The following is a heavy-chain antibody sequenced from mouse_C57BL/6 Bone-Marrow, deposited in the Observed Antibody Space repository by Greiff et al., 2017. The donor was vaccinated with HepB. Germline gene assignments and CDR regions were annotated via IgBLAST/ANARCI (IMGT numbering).Heavy chain of an antibody. CDR2: IYPGSGST. Sequence: QVQLKQPGAELVKPGASVKMSCKASGYTFTSYWITWVKQRPGQGLEWIGDIYPGSGSTNYNEKFKSKATLTVDTSSSTAYMQLSSLTSEDAAVYYCARNCSGLFFDYWGQGTTLTVSS. D-gene: IGHD3-1*01. CDR3: ARNCSGLFFDY. CDR1: GYTFTSYW. V-gene: IGHV1-55*01. J-gene: IGHJ2*01.